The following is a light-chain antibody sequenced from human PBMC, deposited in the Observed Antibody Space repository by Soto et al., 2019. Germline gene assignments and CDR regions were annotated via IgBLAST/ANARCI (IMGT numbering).Light chain of an antibody. Sequence: EVVLTHSPGTLSLSLGERATLSCRASQSVSSSYLAWYQQKPGQAPRLLIYGASSRATGIPDRFSGSGSGTDFTLTISSLEPEDFAVYYCQQRSNWPPTFGQGTRLEIK. J-gene: IGKJ5*01. CDR2: GAS. V-gene: IGKV3D-20*02. CDR1: QSVSSSY. CDR3: QQRSNWPPT.